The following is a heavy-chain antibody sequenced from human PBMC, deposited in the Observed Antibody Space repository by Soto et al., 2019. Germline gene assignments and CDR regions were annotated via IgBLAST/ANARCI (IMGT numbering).Heavy chain of an antibody. Sequence: EVQLLQSGGGLVQPGGSLRLSCAASGFTLSSYAMSWVRQAPGKGLEWVSALSGTGDSTDYANSVKGRFTISRDDSKTTLYLQMSSLRAEDTAIYFCARDSGNYGSGSFHHWGQGALVTVSS. D-gene: IGHD3-10*01. CDR2: LSGTGDST. CDR1: GFTLSSYA. V-gene: IGHV3-23*01. J-gene: IGHJ4*02. CDR3: ARDSGNYGSGSFHH.